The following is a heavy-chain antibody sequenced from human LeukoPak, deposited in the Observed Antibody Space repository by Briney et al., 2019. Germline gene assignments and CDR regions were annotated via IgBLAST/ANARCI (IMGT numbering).Heavy chain of an antibody. Sequence: SVKVSCKASGGTFSSYAISWVRQAPGQGLEWMGGIIPIFGTANYAQKFQGRVTITADESTSTAYMELSSLRSEDTAVYYCAPLPGSGPLNQHWGQGTLVTVSS. CDR2: IIPIFGTA. D-gene: IGHD2-15*01. J-gene: IGHJ1*01. CDR3: APLPGSGPLNQH. CDR1: GGTFSSYA. V-gene: IGHV1-69*01.